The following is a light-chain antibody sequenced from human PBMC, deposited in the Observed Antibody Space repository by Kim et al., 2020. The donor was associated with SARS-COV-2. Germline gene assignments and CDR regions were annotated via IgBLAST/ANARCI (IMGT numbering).Light chain of an antibody. CDR1: QDIRPF. J-gene: IGKJ2*01. Sequence: SASVVDRVTITCRASQDIRPFLAWFQHKPGKVPKRLIYAASTLQSGVPSRFSGSGSGTEFTLTISSLQPDDFATYYCLQHRIYPYTFGQGTKLEI. CDR3: LQHRIYPYT. V-gene: IGKV1-17*03. CDR2: AAS.